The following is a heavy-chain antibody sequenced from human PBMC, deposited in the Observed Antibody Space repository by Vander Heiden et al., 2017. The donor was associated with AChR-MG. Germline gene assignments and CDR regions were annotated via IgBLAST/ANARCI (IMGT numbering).Heavy chain of an antibody. V-gene: IGHV4-34*01. J-gene: IGHJ6*02. Sequence: QVQLQQWGAGLLKPSETLSLTCAVYGGSFNGYYWSWIRQPPGKGLEWIGEINHSGSTNYNASLKSRVTISVDTSKNLFSLKLTSVTAADTAVYYCARLKPSLPMVRGGMHYYGKDVWGQGTTVTVSS. D-gene: IGHD3-10*01. CDR1: GGSFNGYY. CDR2: INHSGST. CDR3: ARLKPSLPMVRGGMHYYGKDV.